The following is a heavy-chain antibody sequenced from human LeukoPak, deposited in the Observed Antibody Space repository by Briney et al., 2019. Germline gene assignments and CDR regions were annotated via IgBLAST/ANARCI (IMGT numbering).Heavy chain of an antibody. Sequence: ASVKVSCKASGYTFTSYGISWVRQAPGQGLEWMGWISAYNGNTNYAQKLQGRVTMTTDTSTSTTYMELRSLRSDDTAVYYCARGLDDYVWGTIDYWGQGTLVTVSS. CDR3: ARGLDDYVWGTIDY. CDR2: ISAYNGNT. V-gene: IGHV1-18*01. J-gene: IGHJ4*02. CDR1: GYTFTSYG. D-gene: IGHD3-16*01.